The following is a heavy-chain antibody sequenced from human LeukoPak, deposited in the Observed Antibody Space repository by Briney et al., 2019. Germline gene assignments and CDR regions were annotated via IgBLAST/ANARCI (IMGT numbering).Heavy chain of an antibody. CDR3: ARGRGGGDY. V-gene: IGHV3-30*03. D-gene: IGHD3-10*01. Sequence: GRSLRLSCAASGFTFSSYGMHWVRQAPGKGLEWVAVISYDGSNKYYADSVKGRFTISRDNAKNSLYLQMNSLRAEDTAVYYCARGRGGGDYWGQGTLVTVSS. CDR1: GFTFSSYG. J-gene: IGHJ4*02. CDR2: ISYDGSNK.